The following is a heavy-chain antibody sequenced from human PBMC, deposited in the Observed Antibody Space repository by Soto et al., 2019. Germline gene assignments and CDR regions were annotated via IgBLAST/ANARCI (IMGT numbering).Heavy chain of an antibody. J-gene: IGHJ4*02. V-gene: IGHV1-2*02. CDR3: ARMYSIAAAGWLFG. CDR1: GFTDYY. Sequence: QVQLVQSGTEVRKPGASVKVSCKASGFTDYYIHWVRQAPGQGLEWMGWVNPSSGGTNYAQKFQGRVAMTRDTFISTAYMELSSLQSDDTAVYYCARMYSIAAAGWLFGWGQGTLVTVSS. D-gene: IGHD6-13*01. CDR2: VNPSSGGT.